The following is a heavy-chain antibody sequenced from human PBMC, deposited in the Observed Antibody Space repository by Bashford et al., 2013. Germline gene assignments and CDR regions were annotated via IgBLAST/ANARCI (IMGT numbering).Heavy chain of an antibody. CDR1: GASLSPYY. Sequence: SETLSLTCTVSGASLSPYYWSWLRQSPRGRDWSGSGISFTLGIPNYNPSLKSRVTFSVRHVHEPVLPLNLTSVTAADTAVYFCAGSTGYYRFGFWGQGALVTRLL. CDR3: AGSTGYYRFGF. J-gene: IGHJ5*01. CDR2: SFTLGIP. D-gene: IGHD3-22*01. V-gene: IGHV4-59*13.